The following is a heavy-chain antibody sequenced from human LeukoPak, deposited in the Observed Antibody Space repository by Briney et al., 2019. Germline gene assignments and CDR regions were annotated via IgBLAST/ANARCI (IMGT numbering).Heavy chain of an antibody. D-gene: IGHD5-24*01. Sequence: ASVKVSCKASGYTFTSYYIHWVRQAPGQGLEWMGIINPSGGSTNYAQMFQGRVTMTRDTSTSTVYMELSSLRSEDTAVYYCTRGLRDGHNYWGQGTLVTVSS. CDR1: GYTFTSYY. V-gene: IGHV1-46*01. CDR3: TRGLRDGHNY. J-gene: IGHJ4*02. CDR2: INPSGGST.